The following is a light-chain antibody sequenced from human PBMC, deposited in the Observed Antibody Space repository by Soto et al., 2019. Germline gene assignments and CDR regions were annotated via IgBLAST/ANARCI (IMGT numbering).Light chain of an antibody. CDR3: QQYDNLLWR. CDR2: RAS. J-gene: IGKJ1*01. Sequence: TLSVSPGGRATLSRRASQSVSSSLAWYQQKPGQAPRLLIYRASTRATGISARFSGSGSGTEFTLTISSLQSEDFAVYCCQQYDNLLWRFGQGTKV. V-gene: IGKV3-15*01. CDR1: QSVSSS.